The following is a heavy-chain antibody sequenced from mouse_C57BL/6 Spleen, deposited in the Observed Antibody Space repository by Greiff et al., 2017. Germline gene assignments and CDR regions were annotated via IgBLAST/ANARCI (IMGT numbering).Heavy chain of an antibody. CDR3: ARWRYYYCSSSYAMDY. D-gene: IGHD1-1*01. CDR2: INPSSGYT. J-gene: IGHJ4*01. Sequence: VQLQQSGAELARPGASVKMSCKASGYTFTSYTMHWVKQRPGQGLEWIGYINPSSGYTKYNQKFKDKATLTADKSSSTAYMQLSSLTSEDSAVYYVARWRYYYCSSSYAMDYWGQGTSVTVSS. V-gene: IGHV1-4*01. CDR1: GYTFTSYT.